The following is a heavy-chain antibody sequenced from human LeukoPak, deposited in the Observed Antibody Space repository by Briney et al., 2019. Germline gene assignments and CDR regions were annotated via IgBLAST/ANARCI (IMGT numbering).Heavy chain of an antibody. Sequence: SETLSLTCTVPGGSISNFYWSWIRQPAGKGLEWIGRIYTSGSTNYNPSLKSRVTISVDKSKNQFSLNLTSVTAADTAVYYCARDGNGSRAFDFWGQGTLVTVSS. V-gene: IGHV4-4*07. CDR3: ARDGNGSRAFDF. J-gene: IGHJ4*02. D-gene: IGHD2-15*01. CDR2: IYTSGST. CDR1: GGSISNFY.